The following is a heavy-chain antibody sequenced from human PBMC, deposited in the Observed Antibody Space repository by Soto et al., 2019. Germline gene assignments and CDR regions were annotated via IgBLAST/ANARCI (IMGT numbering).Heavy chain of an antibody. CDR2: ISTDGDST. D-gene: IGHD1-1*01. V-gene: IGHV3-23*01. CDR3: AKALRNPYSYYYIDV. J-gene: IGHJ6*03. CDR1: GFNFNISA. Sequence: EVQLLESGGGLVQPGGSLRLSCAASGFNFNISAMTWVRQAPGKGLEWVSSISTDGDSTSFADSVKGRVTITRDNSKNTLSLTMNSLRAEDTATQFCAKALRNPYSYYYIDVWGTATAVNVS.